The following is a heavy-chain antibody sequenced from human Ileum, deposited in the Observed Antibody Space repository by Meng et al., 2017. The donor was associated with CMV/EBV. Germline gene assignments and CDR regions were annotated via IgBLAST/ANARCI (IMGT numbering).Heavy chain of an antibody. CDR3: ARDLPSSLGMDV. Sequence: GGSLRLSCAASGFPLSAYGVHWVRQAPGKGREWVAFISYDGNRKYYADSVEGRFTVSRDNSENTLFLQMNGLRVEDTALYYCARDLPSSLGMDVWGQGTTVTVSS. CDR2: ISYDGNRK. J-gene: IGHJ6*02. V-gene: IGHV3-30-3*01. CDR1: GFPLSAYG. D-gene: IGHD1-26*01.